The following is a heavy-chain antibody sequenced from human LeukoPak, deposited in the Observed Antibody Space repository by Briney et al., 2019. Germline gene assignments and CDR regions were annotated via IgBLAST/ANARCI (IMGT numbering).Heavy chain of an antibody. J-gene: IGHJ1*01. CDR3: ARGYCSSTSCSKGYFQH. V-gene: IGHV1-18*01. Sequence: GASVKVSCKASGYTFTSYGISWVRQAPGQGLEWMGWISAYNGNTNYAQKLQGRVTMTTDTSTSTAYMELRSLRSDDTAVYYCARGYCSSTSCSKGYFQHWGQGTLVTVSS. CDR1: GYTFTSYG. CDR2: ISAYNGNT. D-gene: IGHD2-2*01.